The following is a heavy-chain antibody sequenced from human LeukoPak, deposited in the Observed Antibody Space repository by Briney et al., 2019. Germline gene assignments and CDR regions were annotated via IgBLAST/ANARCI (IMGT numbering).Heavy chain of an antibody. J-gene: IGHJ4*02. CDR1: GGSFSGYY. Sequence: PSETLSPTCAVYGGSFSGYYWSWIRQPPGKGLEWIGEINHSGSTNYNPSLKSRVTISVDTSKNQFSLKLSSVTAADTAVYYCARGDYYDSSGLAFDYWGQGTLVTVSS. V-gene: IGHV4-34*01. D-gene: IGHD3-22*01. CDR2: INHSGST. CDR3: ARGDYYDSSGLAFDY.